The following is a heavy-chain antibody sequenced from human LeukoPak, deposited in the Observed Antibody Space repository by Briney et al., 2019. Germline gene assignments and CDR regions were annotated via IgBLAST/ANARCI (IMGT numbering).Heavy chain of an antibody. CDR1: GYTFTGYY. CDR2: IEPNSGDT. CDR3: ARDYFTFTSKSYNFFDP. D-gene: IGHD1-20*01. V-gene: IGHV1-2*02. Sequence: ASVKVSCKASGYTFTGYYMHWVRQAPGQGLEWMGWIEPNSGDTNYPEKFQGRITMTRDTSISTAYMELSRLTSDDTAVYFCARDYFTFTSKSYNFFDPWGQGTLVTVSS. J-gene: IGHJ5*02.